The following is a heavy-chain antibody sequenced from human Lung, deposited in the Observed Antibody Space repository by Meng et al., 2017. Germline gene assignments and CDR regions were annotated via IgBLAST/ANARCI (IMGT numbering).Heavy chain of an antibody. J-gene: IGHJ4*02. Sequence: EVQLLESGGGLVQPGRSPRLSCVASGFTFSSYAMTWVRQAPGKGLEWVSSISGSGGSTYYADSVRGRFTISRDNSKNTVYLQMNSLRAEDTAIYYCVRRIEYSSSSGYWGQGTLVTVSS. CDR1: GFTFSSYA. V-gene: IGHV3-23*01. CDR3: VRRIEYSSSSGY. CDR2: ISGSGGST. D-gene: IGHD6-6*01.